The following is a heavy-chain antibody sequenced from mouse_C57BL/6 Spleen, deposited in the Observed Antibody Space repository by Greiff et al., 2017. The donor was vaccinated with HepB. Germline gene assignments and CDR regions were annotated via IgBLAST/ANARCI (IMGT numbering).Heavy chain of an antibody. D-gene: IGHD1-1*01. V-gene: IGHV3-6*01. CDR2: ISYDGSN. Sequence: DVHLVESGPGLVKPSQSLSLTCSVTGYSITSGYYWNWIRQFPGNKLEWMGYISYDGSNNYNPSLKNRISITRDTSKNQFFLKLNSVTTEDTATYYCARLGGSSLYFDYWGQGTTLTVSS. J-gene: IGHJ2*01. CDR1: GYSITSGYY. CDR3: ARLGGSSLYFDY.